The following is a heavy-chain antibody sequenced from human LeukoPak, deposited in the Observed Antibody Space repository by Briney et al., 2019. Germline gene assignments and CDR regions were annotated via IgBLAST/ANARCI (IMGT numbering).Heavy chain of an antibody. V-gene: IGHV1-2*02. CDR2: MNPNSGGT. D-gene: IGHD6-19*01. J-gene: IGHJ4*02. Sequence: ASVTVSFKSSGYTFTYYYMHWMRQAPGQGPEWMGWMNPNSGGTNYAQKFQGRVTMTRDTSITTAYMELSSLRSDDTAVYYCAPRRVAADKGFDYWGQGTLVTVSS. CDR3: APRRVAADKGFDY. CDR1: GYTFTYYY.